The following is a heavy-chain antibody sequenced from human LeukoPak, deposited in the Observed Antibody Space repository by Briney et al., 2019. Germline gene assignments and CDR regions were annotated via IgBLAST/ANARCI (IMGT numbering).Heavy chain of an antibody. CDR2: IYWDDDK. V-gene: IGHV2-5*02. Sequence: SGPTLVNPTPTLTLTCIFSGCSRRSRGVGVGWIRQPPGKALEWLSLIYWDDDKLYNTDLKSRLTITKDTSKNQEVLTMTNMDPVDTATYYCAHEKRYSFDLFANWGQGTLVTVSS. CDR3: AHEKRYSFDLFAN. CDR1: GCSRRSRGVG. D-gene: IGHD5-18*01. J-gene: IGHJ4*02.